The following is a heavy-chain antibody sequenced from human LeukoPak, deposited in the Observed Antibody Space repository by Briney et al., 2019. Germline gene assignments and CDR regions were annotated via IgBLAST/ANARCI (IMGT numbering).Heavy chain of an antibody. J-gene: IGHJ4*02. CDR2: ISGSADIT. CDR3: AKDLYYFGSGSHDY. V-gene: IGHV3-23*01. Sequence: GGSLRLSCAASGFIFSSYAMSWVRQAPGKGLEWVSGISGSADITDYADSVKGRFTISRDNSKNTLYLQMNSLRAEDTAVYYCAKDLYYFGSGSHDYRGQGTLVTVSS. CDR1: GFIFSSYA. D-gene: IGHD3-10*01.